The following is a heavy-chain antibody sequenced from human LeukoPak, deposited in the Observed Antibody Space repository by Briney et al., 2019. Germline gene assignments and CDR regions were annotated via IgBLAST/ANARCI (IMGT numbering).Heavy chain of an antibody. CDR3: ARAAGVPAANYYYYGMDV. CDR2: INHSGST. Sequence: PSETLSLTCAVYGGSFSGYYWSWIRQPPGKGLEWIGEINHSGSTNYNPSLKSRVTISVDTSKNQFSLKLSSVTAADTAVYYCARAAGVPAANYYYYGMDVWGQGTTVTVSS. J-gene: IGHJ6*02. CDR1: GGSFSGYY. V-gene: IGHV4-34*01. D-gene: IGHD2-2*01.